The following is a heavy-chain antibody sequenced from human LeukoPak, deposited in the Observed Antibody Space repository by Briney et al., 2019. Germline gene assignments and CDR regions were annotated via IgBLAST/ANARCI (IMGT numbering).Heavy chain of an antibody. CDR2: IDWDDDK. D-gene: IGHD1-14*01. V-gene: IGHV2-70*17. CDR3: ARMTPDSPSLDY. Sequence: SGPALVKPTQTLTLTCSFSGFSLTTTAMCVTWIRQTPGKALEWLARIDWDDDKFFSPSLKTRLSISKDTSRNQVVLTMTNMDPVDTGTYYCARMTPDSPSLDYWGQGALVTVSS. CDR1: GFSLTTTAMC. J-gene: IGHJ4*02.